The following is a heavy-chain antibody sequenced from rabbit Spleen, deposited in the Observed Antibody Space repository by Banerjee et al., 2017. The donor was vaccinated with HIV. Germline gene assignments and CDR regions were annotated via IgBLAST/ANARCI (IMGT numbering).Heavy chain of an antibody. CDR3: ARDSGSSFSSYGMDL. CDR2: IYGGSSGNT. J-gene: IGHJ6*01. Sequence: QEQLVESGGGLVQPEGSLTLTCKASGFTISSSYYMSWVRQAPGKGLEWIGYIYGGSSGNTYYANWAKGRFTISKTSSTTVTLQMTSLTAADTATYFCARDSGSSFSSYGMDLWGPGTLVTVS. CDR1: GFTISSSYY. D-gene: IGHD8-1*01. V-gene: IGHV1S45*01.